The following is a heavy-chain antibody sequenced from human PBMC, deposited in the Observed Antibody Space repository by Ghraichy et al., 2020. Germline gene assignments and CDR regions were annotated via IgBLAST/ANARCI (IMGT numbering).Heavy chain of an antibody. CDR1: GGSISSGSYY. CDR3: AREVDYYDSSGYR. V-gene: IGHV4-61*02. J-gene: IGHJ5*02. D-gene: IGHD3-22*01. CDR2: IYTSGST. Sequence: LRLSCTVSGGSISSGSYYWSWIRQPAGKGLEWIGRIYTSGSTNYNPSLKSRVTISVDTSKNQFSLKLSSVTAADTAVYYCAREVDYYDSSGYRWGQGTLVTVSS.